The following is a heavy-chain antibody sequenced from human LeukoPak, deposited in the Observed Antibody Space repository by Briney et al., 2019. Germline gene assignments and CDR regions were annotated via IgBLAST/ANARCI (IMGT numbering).Heavy chain of an antibody. J-gene: IGHJ4*02. Sequence: GGSLRLSCAASGFTFSRYSMNWVRQAPGKGLEWVSRISSDGSSTTYGDSVKGRFTISRDNAKNTLYLQMNSLRVEDTAVYYCGSGYYMVSNWGQGTLVTVSS. V-gene: IGHV3-74*03. CDR1: GFTFSRYS. CDR2: ISSDGSST. CDR3: GSGYYMVSN. D-gene: IGHD3-22*01.